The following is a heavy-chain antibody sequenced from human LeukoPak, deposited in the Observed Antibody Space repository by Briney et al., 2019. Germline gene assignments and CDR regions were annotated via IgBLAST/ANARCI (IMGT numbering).Heavy chain of an antibody. D-gene: IGHD2-2*01. CDR1: GGTFSSYA. Sequence: SVKVSCKASGGTFSSYAISWVRQAPGQGLEWMGGIIPIFGTANYAQKFQGRVTITTDESTSTAYMELSSLRSEDTAVYYCARGLIGDIVVVPPGAHNWFDPWGQGTLVTVSS. J-gene: IGHJ5*02. CDR2: IIPIFGTA. V-gene: IGHV1-69*05. CDR3: ARGLIGDIVVVPPGAHNWFDP.